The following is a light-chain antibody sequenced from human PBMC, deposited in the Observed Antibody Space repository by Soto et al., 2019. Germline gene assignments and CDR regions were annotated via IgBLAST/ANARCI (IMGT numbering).Light chain of an antibody. V-gene: IGKV1-39*01. CDR3: QQSYSTPT. CDR2: AAS. Sequence: DIQMTQSPSSLSASVGDRVTITCRASQSISSYLNWYQQKPGKAPNLLIYAASSLQSGVPSRFSGSGSGTDFTLTISSLQPEDFATYYCQQSYSTPTCGQGTKVEIK. J-gene: IGKJ1*01. CDR1: QSISSY.